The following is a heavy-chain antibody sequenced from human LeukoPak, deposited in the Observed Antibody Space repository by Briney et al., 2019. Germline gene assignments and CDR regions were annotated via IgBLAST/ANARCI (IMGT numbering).Heavy chain of an antibody. D-gene: IGHD3-3*01. CDR1: GFTFSSYG. J-gene: IGHJ6*02. CDR3: ARDERITIFGVALKPYYYYGMDV. Sequence: GRSLRLSCAASGFTFSSYGMHWVRQAPGKGLEWVAVISHDGSNKYYADSVMGRFTISRDNSKNTLYLQMNSLRAEDTAVYYCARDERITIFGVALKPYYYYGMDVWGQGTTVTVSS. V-gene: IGHV3-30*03. CDR2: ISHDGSNK.